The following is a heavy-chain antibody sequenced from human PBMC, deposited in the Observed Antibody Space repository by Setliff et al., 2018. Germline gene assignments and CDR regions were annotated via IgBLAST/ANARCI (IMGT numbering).Heavy chain of an antibody. J-gene: IGHJ6*03. CDR2: IYYSGST. CDR3: ARGETSSGWYIYYYYYMDV. D-gene: IGHD6-19*01. V-gene: IGHV4-61*01. CDR1: GGSVSSGSYY. Sequence: SETLSLTCAVSGGSVSSGSYYWSWIRQPPGKGLEWIGYIYYSGSTNYNPSLKSRVTISVDTSKNQFSLKLSSVTAADTAVYYCARGETSSGWYIYYYYYMDVWGKGTTVTVSS.